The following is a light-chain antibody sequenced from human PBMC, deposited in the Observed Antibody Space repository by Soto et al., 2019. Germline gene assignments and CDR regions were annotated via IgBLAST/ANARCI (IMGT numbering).Light chain of an antibody. CDR2: EVS. CDR1: SSDVGGYNY. J-gene: IGLJ3*02. CDR3: SSYTSSSTLV. Sequence: QSALTQPASVSGSPGQSITISCTGTSSDVGGYNYVSWYQQHPGKAPKLMIYEVSNRPSGVSNRFSGSKSGNTASLTISGLQAEDEADYYFSSYTSSSTLVFSGGTKLTVL. V-gene: IGLV2-14*01.